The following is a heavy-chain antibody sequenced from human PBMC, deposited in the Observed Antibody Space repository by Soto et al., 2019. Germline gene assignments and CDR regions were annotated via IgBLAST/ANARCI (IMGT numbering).Heavy chain of an antibody. J-gene: IGHJ6*02. CDR3: AKDYVMEWLRYYYGMEV. Sequence: QVQLVESEGGVVQPGRSLRLSCAASGFAFSTYGMHWVRQAPGKGLEWVAVISYDGSNKYYTDSVKGRFTITRDNSKNTLFLQMNSLRAHDTAVYYCAKDYVMEWLRYYYGMEVWGQGTTVTVSS. CDR1: GFAFSTYG. CDR2: ISYDGSNK. D-gene: IGHD3-3*01. V-gene: IGHV3-30*18.